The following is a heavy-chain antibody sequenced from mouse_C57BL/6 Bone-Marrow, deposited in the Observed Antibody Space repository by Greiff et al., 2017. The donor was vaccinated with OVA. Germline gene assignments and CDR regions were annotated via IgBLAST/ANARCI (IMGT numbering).Heavy chain of an antibody. D-gene: IGHD1-1*01. Sequence: QVQLQQSGAELVMPGASVKLSCKASGYTFTSYWMHWVKQRPGQGLEWIGEIDPSDSYTNYNQKFKGKSTLTVDKSSSTAYMQLSSLTSEDSAVYYGSRRRLYYGSSYWYFDVWGTGTTVTVSA. J-gene: IGHJ1*03. V-gene: IGHV1-69*01. CDR3: SRRRLYYGSSYWYFDV. CDR2: IDPSDSYT. CDR1: GYTFTSYW.